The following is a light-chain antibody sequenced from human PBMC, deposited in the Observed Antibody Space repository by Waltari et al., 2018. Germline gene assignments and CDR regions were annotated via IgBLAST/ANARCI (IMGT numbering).Light chain of an antibody. CDR3: QMYVRLPVT. Sequence: EIVLTQSPGTLSLSPGERAALSWRASQTVGTYIAGYQQKPGQAPRLLIFGASNRATGIPDRFSGSGSGTDFSLTISRLEPEDFAVYYCQMYVRLPVTFGHGTRVEIK. V-gene: IGKV3-20*01. CDR2: GAS. CDR1: QTVGTY. J-gene: IGKJ1*01.